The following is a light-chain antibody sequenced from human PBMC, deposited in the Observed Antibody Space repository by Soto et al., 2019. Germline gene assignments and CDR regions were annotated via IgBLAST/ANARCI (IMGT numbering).Light chain of an antibody. CDR1: QSISSY. V-gene: IGKV1-39*01. Sequence: DIQMTQSPSSLSASVGDRVTITCRASQSISSYLNWYQQKPGKAPKLLIYAASSLQSGVPSRFSGSGSGTDFTLTISSLQPEDFANYYCQQSYSTPGWTFGQGTKVEIK. CDR3: QQSYSTPGWT. J-gene: IGKJ1*01. CDR2: AAS.